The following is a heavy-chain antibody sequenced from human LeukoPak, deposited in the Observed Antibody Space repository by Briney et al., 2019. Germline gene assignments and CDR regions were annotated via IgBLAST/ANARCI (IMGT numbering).Heavy chain of an antibody. Sequence: GRSLRPSCAASGFTFSNYGMHWVRQAPGQGLEWVAIIWYDGSNEYYADSVKGRFTISRDNPKNTVYLQMNSLRAEDTAVYYCARDNVDHAYYLDYWGQGTLVTVSS. CDR1: GFTFSNYG. CDR3: ARDNVDHAYYLDY. D-gene: IGHD1-14*01. V-gene: IGHV3-33*01. CDR2: IWYDGSNE. J-gene: IGHJ4*02.